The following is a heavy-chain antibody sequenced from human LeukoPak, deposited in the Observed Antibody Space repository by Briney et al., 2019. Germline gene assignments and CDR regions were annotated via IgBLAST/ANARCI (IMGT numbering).Heavy chain of an antibody. D-gene: IGHD2-2*01. CDR3: ARGDCSSTRYYLENAFDI. Sequence: SVNVSYKASAGTFSSYAISWVRQAPGQGLKWMGGIIPIFGTANYAQKFQGRVTITTDESTSTAYMELSSLRSEHTAVYYCARGDCSSTRYYLENAFDIWGQGTMVTVSS. V-gene: IGHV1-69*05. CDR1: AGTFSSYA. J-gene: IGHJ3*02. CDR2: IIPIFGTA.